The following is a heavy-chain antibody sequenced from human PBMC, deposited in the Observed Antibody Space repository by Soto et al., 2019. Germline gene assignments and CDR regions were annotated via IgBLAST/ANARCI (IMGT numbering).Heavy chain of an antibody. D-gene: IGHD3-22*01. CDR1: GGSISSGGYS. CDR2: IYHSGST. J-gene: IGHJ1*01. CDR3: ASSYYDSSGSALRD. Sequence: QLQLQESGSGLVKPSQTLSLTCAVSGGSISSGGYSWSWIRQPPGKGLEWIGYIYHSGSTYYTPSLQRRVTIAVDGSKNKFSLKLRSVTAADTAVYYCASSYYDSSGSALRDWGQGTLVTVSS. V-gene: IGHV4-30-2*01.